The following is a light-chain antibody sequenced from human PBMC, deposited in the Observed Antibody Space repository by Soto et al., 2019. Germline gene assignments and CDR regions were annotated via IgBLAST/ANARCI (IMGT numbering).Light chain of an antibody. Sequence: QPVLTQPPSVSAAPGQEVAISCSGSSSNIGEHYVSWYRHLPGTAPKLLIFDNNKRPSGIPDRFSGSKSGTSATLGITGLHTGDEADYYCGAWDSSLTVVLFGGGTKVTVL. CDR3: GAWDSSLTVVL. CDR2: DNN. J-gene: IGLJ2*01. V-gene: IGLV1-51*01. CDR1: SSNIGEHY.